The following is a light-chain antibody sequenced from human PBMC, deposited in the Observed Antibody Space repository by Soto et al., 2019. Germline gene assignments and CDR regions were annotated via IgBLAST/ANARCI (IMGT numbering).Light chain of an antibody. J-gene: IGKJ4*01. CDR2: AAS. Sequence: AIQMTQSPSSLSASVEDSVTITCRASQGVGIDLSWYQQKPGKAPNLLIYAASILQSGAPSRCSGSGSGTDFSITISSLQPEDFATHYCLQDVNFPHTFGGGTKGEL. CDR3: LQDVNFPHT. V-gene: IGKV1-6*01. CDR1: QGVGID.